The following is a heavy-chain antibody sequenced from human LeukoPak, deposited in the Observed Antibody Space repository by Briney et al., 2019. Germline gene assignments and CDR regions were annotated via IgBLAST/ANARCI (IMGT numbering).Heavy chain of an antibody. CDR2: ISYDGSNK. J-gene: IGHJ4*02. CDR3: VSFYETY. Sequence: GRSLRLSCAASGFTFSSYGMHWVRQAPGKGLEWVAVISYDGSNKYYADSVKGRFTISRDNSKNTLYLQMNSLRAEDTAVYYCVSFYETYWGRGTLVTVSS. V-gene: IGHV3-30*03. CDR1: GFTFSSYG. D-gene: IGHD2/OR15-2a*01.